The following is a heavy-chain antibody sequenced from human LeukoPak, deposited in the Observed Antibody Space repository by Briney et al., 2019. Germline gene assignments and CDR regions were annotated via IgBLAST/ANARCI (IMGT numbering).Heavy chain of an antibody. D-gene: IGHD3-10*01. CDR3: AKNYYYGSGSYYDNFDY. CDR1: GFTFTSYA. Sequence: GGSLRLSCAASGFTFTSYAMSWVRQAPGKGLEWVSTISDSGGNTYYADSVKGRFTISRDNSKNTLYLQMNSLRAEDTAVYYCAKNYYYGSGSYYDNFDYWGQGTLVTVSS. V-gene: IGHV3-23*01. J-gene: IGHJ4*02. CDR2: ISDSGGNT.